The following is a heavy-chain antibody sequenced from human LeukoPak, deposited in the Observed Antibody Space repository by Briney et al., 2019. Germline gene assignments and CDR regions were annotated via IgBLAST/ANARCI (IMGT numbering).Heavy chain of an antibody. J-gene: IGHJ3*02. CDR3: ARAAVRTNAFDI. D-gene: IGHD4/OR15-4a*01. Sequence: GGSLRLSCAASGFTFSSYSMNWVRQAPGKGLEWVSSISSSSSYIYYADSVKGRFNISRDNAKNSLYLQMNSLRAEDTAVYYCARAAVRTNAFDIWGQGTMVTVSS. V-gene: IGHV3-21*01. CDR2: ISSSSSYI. CDR1: GFTFSSYS.